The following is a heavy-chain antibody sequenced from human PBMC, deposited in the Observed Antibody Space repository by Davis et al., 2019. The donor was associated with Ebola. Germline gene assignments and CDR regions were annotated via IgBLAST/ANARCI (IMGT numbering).Heavy chain of an antibody. CDR1: GFTFKNYW. Sequence: GESLKISCAASGFTFKNYWMHWVRQVPGKGLMWVSRIDSDGNSISYADSVRGRFHISRDNAKNTLYLQMSSLRDDDTAVYYCASGDYDILTGYYLALGYWGQGTMVTVSS. V-gene: IGHV3-74*01. CDR3: ASGDYDILTGYYLALGY. D-gene: IGHD3-9*01. CDR2: IDSDGNSI. J-gene: IGHJ3*01.